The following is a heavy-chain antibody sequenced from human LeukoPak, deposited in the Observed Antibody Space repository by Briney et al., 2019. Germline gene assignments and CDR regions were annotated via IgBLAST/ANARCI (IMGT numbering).Heavy chain of an antibody. D-gene: IGHD3-22*01. Sequence: ASVKVSCTASGYTFTGYYIHWVRQAPGQGLDWMGCINPNSGGTKYAQTFQGRVTMTRDTSISTAYMELTRLRSDDTAVYYCARDKRGDSSGYSTRAFDFWGQGTLVTVSS. J-gene: IGHJ4*02. CDR1: GYTFTGYY. CDR2: INPNSGGT. CDR3: ARDKRGDSSGYSTRAFDF. V-gene: IGHV1-2*02.